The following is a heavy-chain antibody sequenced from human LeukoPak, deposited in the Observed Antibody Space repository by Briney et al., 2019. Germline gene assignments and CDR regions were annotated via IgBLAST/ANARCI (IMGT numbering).Heavy chain of an antibody. CDR3: ARLSFLSFSYDSTGHAISFFDY. D-gene: IGHD3-22*01. CDR1: GGSFSGYH. V-gene: IGHV4-34*01. J-gene: IGHJ4*02. CDR2: ISHTGIA. Sequence: SETLSLTCAVYGGSFSGYHWSWIRQSPGKGLEWIGEISHTGIASYNPSLKSRVAISVDASKNQFSLRMDSVTAADRAVYYCARLSFLSFSYDSTGHAISFFDYWGRGTLVTVSS.